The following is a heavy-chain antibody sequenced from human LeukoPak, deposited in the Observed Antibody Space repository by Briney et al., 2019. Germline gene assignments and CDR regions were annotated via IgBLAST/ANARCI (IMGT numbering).Heavy chain of an antibody. CDR1: GFTFTNYA. CDR2: ISYDETNK. Sequence: GGSLRLSCAASGFTFTNYAMHWVRQAPGKGVEWVAVISYDETNKYYEDSVKGGFTISRDNSKNTLYLQMNSLRAEDTAVYYCARIAARGGDDYWGQGTLVTVSS. J-gene: IGHJ4*02. D-gene: IGHD6-6*01. V-gene: IGHV3-30*04. CDR3: ARIAARGGDDY.